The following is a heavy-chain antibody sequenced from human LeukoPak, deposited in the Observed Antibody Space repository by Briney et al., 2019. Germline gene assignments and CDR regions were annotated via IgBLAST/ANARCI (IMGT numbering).Heavy chain of an antibody. CDR1: GFTFSTFW. D-gene: IGHD1-1*01. V-gene: IGHV3-7*01. J-gene: IGHJ4*02. CDR2: INQDGSEK. CDR3: ARGGTFVSDY. Sequence: GGSLRLSCAASGFTFSTFWLSWVRQATGKGLAWVANINQDGSEKSYVDSMNGRFTVSRDNGKNSLYLQMDSLRAEDTAAYYCARGGTFVSDYWGQGTLVTVSS.